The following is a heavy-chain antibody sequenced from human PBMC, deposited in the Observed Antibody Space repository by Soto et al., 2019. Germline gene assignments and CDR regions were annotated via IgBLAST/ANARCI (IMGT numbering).Heavy chain of an antibody. J-gene: IGHJ6*02. CDR1: GFTFDDYT. D-gene: IGHD6-19*01. Sequence: GGSLRLSCAASGFTFDDYTMHWVRQAPGKGLEWVSLISWDGGSTYYADSVKGRFTISRDNSKNSLYLQMNSLRTEDTALYYCAKAQVSSGWYYYYGMDVWGQGTTVTVSS. CDR2: ISWDGGST. CDR3: AKAQVSSGWYYYYGMDV. V-gene: IGHV3-43*01.